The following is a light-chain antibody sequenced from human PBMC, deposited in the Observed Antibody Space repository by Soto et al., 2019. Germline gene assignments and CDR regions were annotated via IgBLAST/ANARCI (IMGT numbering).Light chain of an antibody. Sequence: QSVLTQPPSASGTPGQRVTMSCSGSNSNIGSNTVNWYKQLPGTAPKLLIYSNNQRPSGVPDRFSGSKSGTSASLAISGLQSEDEAHYYCASWDDSLNGWVFGGGTKLTVL. CDR1: NSNIGSNT. V-gene: IGLV1-44*01. CDR2: SNN. J-gene: IGLJ3*02. CDR3: ASWDDSLNGWV.